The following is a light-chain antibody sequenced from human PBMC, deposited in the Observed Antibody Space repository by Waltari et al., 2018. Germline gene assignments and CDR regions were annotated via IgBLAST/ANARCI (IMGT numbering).Light chain of an antibody. Sequence: SSELTQDPAVSVALGLTVRNTCQGDSLRSYYASCYQQKPGKAPVLVIYGKNNRPSGSPDRFSGSSSGNTASLTITGAQAEDEADYYCNSRDSSGNHVVFGGGTKLTVL. J-gene: IGLJ2*01. CDR3: NSRDSSGNHVV. CDR1: SLRSYY. V-gene: IGLV3-19*01. CDR2: GKN.